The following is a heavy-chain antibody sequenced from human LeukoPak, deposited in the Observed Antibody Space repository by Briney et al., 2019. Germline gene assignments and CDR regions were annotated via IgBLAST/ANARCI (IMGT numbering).Heavy chain of an antibody. V-gene: IGHV5-51*01. CDR2: IDPSDSDI. CDR3: ARSSASYHFAMDV. Sequence: GESLKISCKGSGYSFTSHWIGWVCQMPGKGLEWMGIIDPSDSDIRYNLSFEGQVTISADRSISTSYLQWSSLKASDTAIYYCARSSASYHFAMDVWGKGTAVTVSS. D-gene: IGHD3-10*01. CDR1: GYSFTSHW. J-gene: IGHJ6*04.